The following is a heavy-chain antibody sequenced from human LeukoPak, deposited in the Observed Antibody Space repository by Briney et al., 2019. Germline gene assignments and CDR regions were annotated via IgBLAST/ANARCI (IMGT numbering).Heavy chain of an antibody. CDR3: ARGGYDWGSVYYFDY. J-gene: IGHJ4*02. CDR1: GGSISSGGYS. V-gene: IGHV4-30-2*01. CDR2: IYHSGST. Sequence: SETLSLTCAVSGGSISSGGYSWSWIQQPPGKGLEWIGYIYHSGSTYYNPSLKSRVTISVDRSKNQFSLKLSSVTAADTAVYYCARGGYDWGSVYYFDYWGQGTLVTVSS. D-gene: IGHD5-12*01.